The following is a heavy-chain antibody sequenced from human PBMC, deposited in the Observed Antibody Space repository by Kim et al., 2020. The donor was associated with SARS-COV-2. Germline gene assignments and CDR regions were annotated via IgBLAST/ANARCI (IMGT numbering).Heavy chain of an antibody. D-gene: IGHD2-2*01. CDR3: ARLHREYCSSTSCPGRFDP. V-gene: IGHV4-39*01. CDR1: GGSISSSSYY. J-gene: IGHJ5*02. CDR2: IYYSGST. Sequence: SETLSLTCTVSGGSISSSSYYWGWIRQPPGKGLEWIGSIYYSGSTYYNPSLKSRVTISVDTSKNQFSLKLSSVTAADTAVYYCARLHREYCSSTSCPGRFDPWGQGTLVTVSS.